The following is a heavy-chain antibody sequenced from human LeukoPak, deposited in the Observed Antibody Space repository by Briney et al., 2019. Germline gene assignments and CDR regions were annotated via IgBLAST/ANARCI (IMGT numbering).Heavy chain of an antibody. Sequence: ASVKVSCKASGYTFTGYYMHWVRRAPGQGLEWMGWINPNSGGTNYAQKFQGWVTMTRDTSISTAYMELSRLRSDDTAVYYCARVDCSSTSCYDYFDYWGQGTLVTVSS. CDR3: ARVDCSSTSCYDYFDY. J-gene: IGHJ4*02. CDR1: GYTFTGYY. D-gene: IGHD2-2*01. V-gene: IGHV1-2*04. CDR2: INPNSGGT.